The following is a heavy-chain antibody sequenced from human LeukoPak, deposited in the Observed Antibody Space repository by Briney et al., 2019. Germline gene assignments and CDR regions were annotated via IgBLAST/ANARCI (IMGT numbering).Heavy chain of an antibody. CDR2: ISGSGGST. CDR1: GFTFSSYG. V-gene: IGHV3-23*01. Sequence: GGSLRLSCAASGFTFSSYGMSWVRQAPGKGLEWVSAISGSGGSTYYADSVKGRFTISRDNSKNTLYLQMNSLRAEDTAVYYCAKPHMITFGGVIVPFDYWGQGTLVTVSS. J-gene: IGHJ4*02. D-gene: IGHD3-16*02. CDR3: AKPHMITFGGVIVPFDY.